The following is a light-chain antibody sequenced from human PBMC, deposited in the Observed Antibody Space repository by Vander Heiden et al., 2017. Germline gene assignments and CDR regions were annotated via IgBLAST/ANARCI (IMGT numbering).Light chain of an antibody. Sequence: DIVMTQSPDSLAVSLGERATINCKSSQNILYSSNNKNFLAWYQLKPGQPPKLLISWASTRESGVPDRFSGSGSQTDFTLTISSLLAEDVAVYYCQQDDATPWTFGQGTRVKI. CDR1: QNILYSSNNKNF. CDR2: WAS. CDR3: QQDDATPWT. J-gene: IGKJ1*01. V-gene: IGKV4-1*01.